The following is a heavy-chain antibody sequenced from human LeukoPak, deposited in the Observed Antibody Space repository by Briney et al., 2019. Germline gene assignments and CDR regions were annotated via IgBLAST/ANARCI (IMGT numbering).Heavy chain of an antibody. CDR2: IIPILGIA. CDR3: AKLEWLRFAPFDY. CDR1: GGTFSSYT. Sequence: ASVKVSCKASGGTFSSYTISWVRQAPGQGLEWMGRIIPILGIANYAQKFQGRVTITADKSTSTAYMELSSLRAEDTAVYYCAKLEWLRFAPFDYWGQGTLVTVSS. D-gene: IGHD5-12*01. J-gene: IGHJ4*02. V-gene: IGHV1-69*02.